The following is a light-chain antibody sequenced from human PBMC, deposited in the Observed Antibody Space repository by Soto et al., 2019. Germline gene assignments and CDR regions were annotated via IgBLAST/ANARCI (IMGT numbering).Light chain of an antibody. Sequence: EIVLTQSPVTLSLSAGERAALSCRASQSVSSLLAWYQQKPGQAPRLLIYGASSRATGIPDRFSGSGSGTDFTLTISRLEPEDFAVYYCQQYGSSSWTFGQGTKVE. CDR3: QQYGSSSWT. CDR1: QSVSSL. V-gene: IGKV3-20*01. J-gene: IGKJ1*01. CDR2: GAS.